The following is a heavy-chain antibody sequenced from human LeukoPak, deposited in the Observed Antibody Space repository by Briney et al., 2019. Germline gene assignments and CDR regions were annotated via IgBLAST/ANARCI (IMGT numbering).Heavy chain of an antibody. CDR1: GFTFSSYW. CDR2: IKEDGSVQ. J-gene: IGHJ4*02. D-gene: IGHD5-12*01. V-gene: IGHV3-7*01. Sequence: PGGSLRLSCADSGFTFSSYWMSWVRQAPRKGLEWVANIKEDGSVQYYVDSVKGRFTISRDNAKNSLYLQMNSLRAEDTAVYYCARDLGWLADYWGQGTLVTVSS. CDR3: ARDLGWLADY.